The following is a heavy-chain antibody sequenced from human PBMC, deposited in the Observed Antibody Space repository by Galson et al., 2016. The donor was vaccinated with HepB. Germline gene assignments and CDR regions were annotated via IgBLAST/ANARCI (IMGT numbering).Heavy chain of an antibody. D-gene: IGHD6-19*01. CDR3: AKIGALSAVPGVDF. Sequence: SLRLSCATSGFTFSSHDMNWVRQAPGKGLEWISHISSGGTTIYYAGSVKGRFTISRDNAKDSLYLQMNSLRDEDTAVYYCAKIGALSAVPGVDFWGQGTLVTVSS. J-gene: IGHJ4*02. V-gene: IGHV3-48*02. CDR1: GFTFSSHD. CDR2: ISSGGTTI.